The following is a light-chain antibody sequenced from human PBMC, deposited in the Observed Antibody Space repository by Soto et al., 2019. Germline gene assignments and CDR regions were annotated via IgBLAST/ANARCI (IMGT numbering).Light chain of an antibody. Sequence: EIVLTQSPATLSLSPGERATLSCRASQSVSSYLAWYQQKPGQAPRLLSYDASTRATGIPARFSGSGSGTEFTLTISSLQSEDFAVYYCQQYNNWPQTFGQGTKVEIK. CDR3: QQYNNWPQT. CDR2: DAS. CDR1: QSVSSY. J-gene: IGKJ1*01. V-gene: IGKV3-15*01.